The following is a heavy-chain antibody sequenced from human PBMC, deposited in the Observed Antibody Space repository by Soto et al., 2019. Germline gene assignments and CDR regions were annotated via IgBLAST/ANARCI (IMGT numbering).Heavy chain of an antibody. V-gene: IGHV1-69*08. J-gene: IGHJ5*02. CDR3: AGDPDSHYNDSHASSYP. Sequence: SVKVSCKTSGGTFSNDIITWVRQAPGQGLEWMGRIIPLLDTTNYAQKFQGRVTITADKFTGTAYMELTGLRSDDTAVYYCAGDPDSHYNDSHASSYPWGQGTLVTVSS. CDR2: IIPLLDTT. CDR1: GGTFSNDI. D-gene: IGHD4-4*01.